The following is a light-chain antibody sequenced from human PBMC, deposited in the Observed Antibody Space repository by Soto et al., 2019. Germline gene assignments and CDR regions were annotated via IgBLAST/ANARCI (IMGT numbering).Light chain of an antibody. V-gene: IGKV3-15*01. Sequence: EIVMTQSPATLSVSLGEGATLSCRASQSVGNNLAWYQQKPGQAPRLLIYGASTRATGCPAGFSGSGSGTEFTLTINSLQSEDSAVYYCQQYNHWPLYTFGQGTKLEIK. CDR3: QQYNHWPLYT. CDR2: GAS. J-gene: IGKJ2*01. CDR1: QSVGNN.